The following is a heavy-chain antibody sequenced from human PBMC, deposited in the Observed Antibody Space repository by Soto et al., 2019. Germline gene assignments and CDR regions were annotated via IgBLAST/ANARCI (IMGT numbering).Heavy chain of an antibody. CDR2: IYYTGST. Sequence: QVVLQESGPGLVKPSQTLSLTCAVSGGSMSRGGQSWRWLRQPPGKGLEWLGFIYYTGSTYYNPSLKSRVTLSVDRSKNQFSLNLTSVTAADTAMYFCARAPPRTSPRWDVWGPGTTGTVSS. CDR3: ARAPPRTSPRWDV. V-gene: IGHV4-30-2*01. CDR1: GGSMSRGGQS. J-gene: IGHJ6*02.